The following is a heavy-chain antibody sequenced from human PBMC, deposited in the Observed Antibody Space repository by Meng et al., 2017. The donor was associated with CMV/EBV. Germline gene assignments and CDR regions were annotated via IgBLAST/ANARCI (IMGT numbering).Heavy chain of an antibody. J-gene: IGHJ5*02. CDR3: AKGDVSLGYCSSTSCYPFDP. D-gene: IGHD2-2*01. CDR2: IRYDGSNK. Sequence: GGSLRLSCAASGFTFSSYGMHWVRQAPGKGLEWVAFIRYDGSNKYYADSVKGRFTISRDYSKNTLYLQMNSLRAEDTAVYYCAKGDVSLGYCSSTSCYPFDPWGQGTLVTVSS. CDR1: GFTFSSYG. V-gene: IGHV3-30*02.